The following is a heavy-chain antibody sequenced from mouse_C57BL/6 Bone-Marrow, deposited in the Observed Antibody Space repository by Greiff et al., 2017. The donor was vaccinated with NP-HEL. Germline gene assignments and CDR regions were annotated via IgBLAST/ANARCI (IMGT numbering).Heavy chain of an antibody. Sequence: VQLKESGPELVKPGASVKIPCKASGYTFTDYNMDWVKQSHGKSLEWIGDINPNNGGTIYNQKFKGKATLTVDKSSSTAYMELRSLTSEDTAVYYCATRRKTIIAMDYWGQGTSVTVSS. CDR3: ATRRKTIIAMDY. CDR1: GYTFTDYN. D-gene: IGHD6-1*01. J-gene: IGHJ4*01. CDR2: INPNNGGT. V-gene: IGHV1-18*01.